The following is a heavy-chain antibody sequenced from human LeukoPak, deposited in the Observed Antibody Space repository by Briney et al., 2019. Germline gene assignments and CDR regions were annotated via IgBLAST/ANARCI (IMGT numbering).Heavy chain of an antibody. CDR1: RYTFTGCF. D-gene: IGHD5-18*01. Sequence: ASVKVSCKASRYTFTGCFIHYVRQAPGQGLEWMGWIDPNSDNIRYSETFKDRVTMTRDTSTNTAYMELSWLRSDDTAVYYCARPAYNYGYVYFDHWGQGTLVIASS. J-gene: IGHJ4*02. CDR2: IDPNSDNI. CDR3: ARPAYNYGYVYFDH. V-gene: IGHV1-2*02.